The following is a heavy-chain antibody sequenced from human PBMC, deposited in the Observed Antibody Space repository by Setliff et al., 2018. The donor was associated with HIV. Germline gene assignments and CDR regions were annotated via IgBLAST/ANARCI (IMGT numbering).Heavy chain of an antibody. CDR3: RFGAALRDY. Sequence: GESLKISCTASRFTFGDYAMSWVRQAPGKGLEWVGFIRSKAYGGTTEYAASVKGRFTISRDDSKSIAYLQMNSLKTEDTAVYYCRFGAALRDYWGQGTLVTVSS. CDR2: IRSKAYGGTT. J-gene: IGHJ4*02. V-gene: IGHV3-49*04. D-gene: IGHD3-16*01. CDR1: RFTFGDYA.